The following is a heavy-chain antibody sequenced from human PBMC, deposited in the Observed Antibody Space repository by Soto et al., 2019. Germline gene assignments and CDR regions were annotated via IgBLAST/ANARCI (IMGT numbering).Heavy chain of an antibody. CDR2: IYYSGST. D-gene: IGHD1-1*01. J-gene: IGHJ4*02. CDR1: GGSISSGDYY. Sequence: SETLSLTCTVSGGSISSGDYYWSWIRQPPGKGLEWIGYIYYSGSTYYNPSLKSRVTISVDTSKNQFSLKLSSVTAADTAVYYCARELKETGTPFDYWGQGTLVTVSS. V-gene: IGHV4-30-4*01. CDR3: ARELKETGTPFDY.